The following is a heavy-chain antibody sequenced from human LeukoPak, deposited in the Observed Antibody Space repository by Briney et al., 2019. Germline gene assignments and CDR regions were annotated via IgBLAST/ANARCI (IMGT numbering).Heavy chain of an antibody. CDR3: AKENIRREPMVTAIVYDY. CDR2: IRYDGSDK. CDR1: GFTFSSYG. Sequence: GGPLRLSCSASGFTFSSYGMHWVRQAQGKGMEWVAFIRYDGSDKYYADSVKGRFTISRDNSKNTLYLQMTSLRAEDTAVYYCAKENIRREPMVTAIVYDYWGQGPPVTVSS. V-gene: IGHV3-30*02. J-gene: IGHJ4*02. D-gene: IGHD2-21*02.